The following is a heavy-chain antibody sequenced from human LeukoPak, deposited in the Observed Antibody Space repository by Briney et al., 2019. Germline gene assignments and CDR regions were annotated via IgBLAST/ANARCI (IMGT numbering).Heavy chain of an antibody. CDR3: ARLGVLGVGITMVRGGNWFDP. V-gene: IGHV1-18*01. CDR2: ISAYNGNT. Sequence: GASVKVSCKVSGYTLTELSMHWVRQAPGQGLEWMGWISAYNGNTNYAQKLQGRVTMTTDTSTSTAYMELRSLRSDDTAVYYCARLGVLGVGITMVRGGNWFDPWGQGTLVTVSS. D-gene: IGHD3-10*01. CDR1: GYTLTELS. J-gene: IGHJ5*02.